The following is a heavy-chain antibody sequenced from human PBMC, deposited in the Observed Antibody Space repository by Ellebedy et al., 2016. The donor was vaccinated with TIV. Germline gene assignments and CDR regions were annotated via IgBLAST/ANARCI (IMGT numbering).Heavy chain of an antibody. Sequence: SETLSLXXTVSGDSISNHNWWSWVRPPPGTGLEWIAAIHLGGSTNYNPSLKSRVTISVDRSNNLFSLKMKSMTAADTAVYYSASKGVVSRTLDIWGQGTMVAFSS. J-gene: IGHJ3*02. D-gene: IGHD2-15*01. V-gene: IGHV4-4*02. CDR1: GDSISNHNW. CDR3: ASKGVVSRTLDI. CDR2: IHLGGST.